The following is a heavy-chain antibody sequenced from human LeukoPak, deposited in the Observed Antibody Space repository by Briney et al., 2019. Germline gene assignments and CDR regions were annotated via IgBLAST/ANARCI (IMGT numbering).Heavy chain of an antibody. CDR2: ISAYNGNT. D-gene: IGHD1-26*01. CDR1: GYTFTNYG. J-gene: IGHJ3*02. V-gene: IGHV1-18*01. CDR3: ARVGLEGPFDI. Sequence: ASVKVSCKASGYTFTNYGITWVRQAPGQGLEWMGWISAYNGNTNYAQKLQGRVTMTTDTSTSTAYMELRSLRSDDTALYYCARVGLEGPFDIWGQGTMVTVSS.